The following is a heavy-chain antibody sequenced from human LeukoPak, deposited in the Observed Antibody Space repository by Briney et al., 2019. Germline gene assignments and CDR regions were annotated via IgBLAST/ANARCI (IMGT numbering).Heavy chain of an antibody. CDR2: ISSSSSYI. J-gene: IGHJ4*02. CDR3: ARIPWGSYRYTATGVYYFDY. V-gene: IGHV3-21*01. Sequence: GGSLRLSSAASGFTFSSYSMNWVRQAPGKGLEWVSSISSSSSYIYYADSVKGRFTISRDNAKNSLYLQMNSLRAEDTAVYYCARIPWGSYRYTATGVYYFDYWGQGTLVTVSS. CDR1: GFTFSSYS. D-gene: IGHD3-16*02.